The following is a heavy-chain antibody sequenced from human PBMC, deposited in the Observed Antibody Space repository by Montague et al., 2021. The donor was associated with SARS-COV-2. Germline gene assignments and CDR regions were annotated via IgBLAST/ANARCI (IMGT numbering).Heavy chain of an antibody. CDR3: ASHPVFQQLYS. V-gene: IGHV4-4*02. J-gene: IGHJ4*02. CDR1: GASVTSINW. CDR2: IHHTGIT. D-gene: IGHD6-13*01. Sequence: SETLSLTCAVSGASVTSINWRSCVRQPPGRGLVWIAEIHHTGITNFNPSLRSRDSISLVTSKNQFSLTLNSVTAADTAIYYCASHPVFQQLYSWGQGTLVSVSS.